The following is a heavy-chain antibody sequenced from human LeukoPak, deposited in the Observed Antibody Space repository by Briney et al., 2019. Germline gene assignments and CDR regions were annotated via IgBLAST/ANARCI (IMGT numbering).Heavy chain of an antibody. V-gene: IGHV3-30*18. J-gene: IGHJ6*04. CDR1: GFTFSSYG. CDR3: AKGGGYSYGNYGMDV. CDR2: ISYDGSNK. D-gene: IGHD5-18*01. Sequence: GRSLRLSCAASGFTFSSYGMHWVRQAPGKGLEWVAVISYDGSNKYYADSVKGRFTISRDNSKNTLYLQMNSLRAEDTAVYYCAKGGGYSYGNYGMDVWGKGTTVTVSS.